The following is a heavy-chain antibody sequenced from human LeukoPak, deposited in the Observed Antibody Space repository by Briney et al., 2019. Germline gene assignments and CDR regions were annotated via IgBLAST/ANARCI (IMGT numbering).Heavy chain of an antibody. D-gene: IGHD3-10*01. V-gene: IGHV4-39*01. CDR3: ARGSGSLSRLLTNWFDP. CDR2: IYYSGST. Sequence: PSETLSLTCTVSGGSISSSSYYWGWIRQPPGKGLEWIGTIYYSGSTYYNPSLKSRVTISVDTSKTQFSLKLSSVTAADTAVYYCARGSGSLSRLLTNWFDPWGRGTLVTVSS. CDR1: GGSISSSSYY. J-gene: IGHJ5*02.